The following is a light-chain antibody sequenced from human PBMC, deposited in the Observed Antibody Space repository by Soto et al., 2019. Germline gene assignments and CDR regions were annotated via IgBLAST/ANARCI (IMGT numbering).Light chain of an antibody. CDR2: GAS. CDR1: QSVRNY. V-gene: IGKV3-20*01. J-gene: IGKJ1*01. CDR3: QQYGSSVT. Sequence: EIVLTQSPATLSLSPGERATLSCRASQSVRNYLAWYQQKPGQAPRLLIYGASSRATGIPDRFSGSGSGTDFTLTISRLEPEDFAVYYCQQYGSSVTFGQGTKVDIK.